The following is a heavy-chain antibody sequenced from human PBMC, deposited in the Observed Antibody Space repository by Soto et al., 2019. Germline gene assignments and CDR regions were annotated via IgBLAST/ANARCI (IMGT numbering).Heavy chain of an antibody. D-gene: IGHD5-18*01. Sequence: PSETLSLTCAVSGGSISTGGYSWNWIRQSPGQGLEWIGYIYHDGSTNYNPSLNSRVIISLDRSKNQFSLNLNSVTAADTAVYYCARGASGYSYGYPIQFQYWGQGTPVTV. V-gene: IGHV4-30-2*06. CDR3: ARGASGYSYGYPIQFQY. CDR1: GGSISTGGYS. CDR2: IYHDGST. J-gene: IGHJ4*02.